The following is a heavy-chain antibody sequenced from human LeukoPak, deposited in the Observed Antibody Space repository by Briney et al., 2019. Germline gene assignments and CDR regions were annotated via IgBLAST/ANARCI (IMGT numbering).Heavy chain of an antibody. D-gene: IGHD3-10*01. Sequence: GGSLRLSCAASGFTFRSYNMNWVRQAPGKGLEWVSSISSSSSYIYYADSVKGRFTISRDNAKNSLYLQMNSVRAEDTAVYYCARGPTYYYGPGSLPNWFDPWGQGTLVTVSP. J-gene: IGHJ5*02. V-gene: IGHV3-21*01. CDR1: GFTFRSYN. CDR2: ISSSSSYI. CDR3: ARGPTYYYGPGSLPNWFDP.